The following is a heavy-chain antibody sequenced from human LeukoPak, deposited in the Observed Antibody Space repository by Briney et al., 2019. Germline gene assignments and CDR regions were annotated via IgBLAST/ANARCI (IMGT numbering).Heavy chain of an antibody. CDR1: GFTFSDYY. Sequence: GGSLRLTCAASGFTFSDYYMSWIRQAPGKGLEWVSYISSSGSTIYYADSVKGRFTISRDNAKNSLYLQMNSLRAADTAVYYCARQIASAGTAGFDFWGQGALVTVSS. CDR2: ISSSGSTI. V-gene: IGHV3-11*01. J-gene: IGHJ4*02. CDR3: ARQIASAGTAGFDF. D-gene: IGHD6-13*01.